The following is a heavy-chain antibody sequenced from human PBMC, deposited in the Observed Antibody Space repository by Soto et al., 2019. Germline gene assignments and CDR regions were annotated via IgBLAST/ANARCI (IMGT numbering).Heavy chain of an antibody. J-gene: IGHJ5*02. Sequence: ASVKVSCKASGYTFTSYGISWVRQAPGQGLEWMGWISAYNGNTNYAQKLQGRVTMTTDTSTSTAYMELRSLRSDDTAVYYCARGYRSGGSCYYNWFDPWGQGTLVTVS. CDR1: GYTFTSYG. CDR2: ISAYNGNT. CDR3: ARGYRSGGSCYYNWFDP. V-gene: IGHV1-18*01. D-gene: IGHD2-15*01.